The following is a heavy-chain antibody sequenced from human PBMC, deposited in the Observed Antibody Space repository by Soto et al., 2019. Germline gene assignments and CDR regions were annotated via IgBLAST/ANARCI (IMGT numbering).Heavy chain of an antibody. D-gene: IGHD4-17*01. CDR3: AKDMKWGGMTTIHYFDS. CDR2: WNSETI. V-gene: IGHV3-9*01. J-gene: IGHJ4*02. Sequence: WNSETIDYADSVKGRFTISRDNAKSSLFLQMNSLRPDDTALYYCAKDMKWGGMTTIHYFDSWGQGTLVTVSS.